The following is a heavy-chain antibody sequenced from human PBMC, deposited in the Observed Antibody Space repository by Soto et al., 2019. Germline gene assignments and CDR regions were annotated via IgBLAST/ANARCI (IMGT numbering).Heavy chain of an antibody. CDR1: GYTFTSYS. D-gene: IGHD5-12*01. J-gene: IGHJ5*02. CDR3: ARFPRATPGT. CDR2: INAGNGNT. Sequence: ASVNVSCKSSGYTFTSYSIHWVRQAPGQRLEWMGWINAGNGNTKYSQKFQGRVTITRDTSASTAYMELSSLRSEDTAVYYCARFPRATPGTWGQGTLVTVSS. V-gene: IGHV1-3*01.